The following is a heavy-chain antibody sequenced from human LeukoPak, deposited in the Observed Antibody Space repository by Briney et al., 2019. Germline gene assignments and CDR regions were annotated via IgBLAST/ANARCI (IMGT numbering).Heavy chain of an antibody. CDR2: IYHSGST. D-gene: IGHD2-15*01. CDR3: VREILYCSGGSCYRGPFDN. Sequence: PSQTLSLTCAVSGGSISSGGHSWSWIRRPPGKGLEWIGYIYHSGSTYYNPSLKSRVTISVDRSKNQFSLKLNSVTAADTAVYYCVREILYCSGGSCYRGPFDNWGQGTLVTVSA. J-gene: IGHJ4*02. CDR1: GGSISSGGHS. V-gene: IGHV4-30-2*01.